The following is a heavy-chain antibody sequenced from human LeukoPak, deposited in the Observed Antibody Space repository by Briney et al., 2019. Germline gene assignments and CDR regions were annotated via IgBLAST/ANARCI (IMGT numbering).Heavy chain of an antibody. CDR2: INHSGST. Sequence: SETLSLTCAVYGGSFSGYYWSWIRQPPGKGLEWIGEINHSGSTYYNPSLKSRVTISVDTSKNQFSLKLSSVTAADTAVYYCARATRGFDYWGQGTLVTVSS. CDR3: ARATRGFDY. D-gene: IGHD3-10*01. CDR1: GGSFSGYY. V-gene: IGHV4-34*01. J-gene: IGHJ4*02.